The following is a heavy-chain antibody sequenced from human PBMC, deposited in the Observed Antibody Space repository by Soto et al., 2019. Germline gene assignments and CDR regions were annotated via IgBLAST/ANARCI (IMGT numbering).Heavy chain of an antibody. Sequence: PGGSLRLSCAASGFTFSSYGMHWVRQAPGKGLEWVAVISYDGSNKYYADSVKGRFTISRDNSKNTLYLQMNSLRAEDTAVYYWAKEYSGYDCFDYWGQGTLVTVSS. D-gene: IGHD5-12*01. CDR3: AKEYSGYDCFDY. V-gene: IGHV3-30*18. CDR1: GFTFSSYG. J-gene: IGHJ4*02. CDR2: ISYDGSNK.